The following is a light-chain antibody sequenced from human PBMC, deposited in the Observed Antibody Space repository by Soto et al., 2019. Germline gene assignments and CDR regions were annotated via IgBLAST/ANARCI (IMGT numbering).Light chain of an antibody. CDR2: EVT. CDR3: SSYADSISVL. Sequence: QPVLTQPPSASRSPGQSVTISCTGTSGDVGAYNYVSWYQQHPGKAPKLMIYEVTKRPSGVPDRFSGSKSGNTASLTVSGLQAEDEADYYCSSYADSISVLFGGGTKLTVL. V-gene: IGLV2-8*02. CDR1: SGDVGAYNY. J-gene: IGLJ3*02.